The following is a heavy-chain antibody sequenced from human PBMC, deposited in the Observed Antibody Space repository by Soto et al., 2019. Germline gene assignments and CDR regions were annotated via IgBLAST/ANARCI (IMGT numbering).Heavy chain of an antibody. CDR2: IYWNDDK. D-gene: IGHD3-3*01. CDR3: AHSASYYDFWSGYYHSIGWFDP. Sequence: SGPTLVKPTQTLTLTCTFSGFSLSTSGVGVGWIRQPPGKALEWLALIYWNDDKRYSPSLKSRLTITKDTSKNQVVLTMTNMDPVDTATYYCAHSASYYDFWSGYYHSIGWFDPWGQGTLVTVSS. J-gene: IGHJ5*02. V-gene: IGHV2-5*01. CDR1: GFSLSTSGVG.